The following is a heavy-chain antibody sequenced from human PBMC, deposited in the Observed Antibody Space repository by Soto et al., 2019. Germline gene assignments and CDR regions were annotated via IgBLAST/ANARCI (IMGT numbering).Heavy chain of an antibody. CDR2: INGGDGRT. D-gene: IGHD2-8*01. V-gene: IGHV1-3*01. Sequence: QVQLLQSGAEVRKPWASVKVSCKASGYTFADYAIHWVRLAPGQSLEWMGWINGGDGRTRYSQTFQDRVTFTRDTSAPTAYMELNSLSSEDTAVYYCDKSSGLYALHYWGKGTLVTVS. CDR1: GYTFADYA. J-gene: IGHJ4*02. CDR3: DKSSGLYALHY.